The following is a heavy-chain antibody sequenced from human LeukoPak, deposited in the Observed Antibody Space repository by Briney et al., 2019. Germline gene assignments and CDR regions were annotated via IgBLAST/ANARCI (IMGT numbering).Heavy chain of an antibody. D-gene: IGHD6-13*01. CDR1: AFTFSTSA. V-gene: IGHV1-58*02. J-gene: IGHJ6*02. CDR3: AAGSGAAGYYGMDA. Sequence: SVKVSCKASAFTFSTSAMQWVRQARGQRLEWIGWIVVGSGNTNYAQKFQERVTITRDMSTSTAYMELSSLRSEDTAVYYCAAGSGAAGYYGMDAWGQGTTVTVSS. CDR2: IVVGSGNT.